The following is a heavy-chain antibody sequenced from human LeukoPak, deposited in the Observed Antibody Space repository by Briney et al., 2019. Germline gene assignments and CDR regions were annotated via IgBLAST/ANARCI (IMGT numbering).Heavy chain of an antibody. Sequence: PSETLSLTCTVSGVSMRAFYWSWLRQPAGKELEWFGRIYTTGNTNYNPSLKSRVTISGDTSKNQFYLRLTSVTAADTVVYYCARAPAVSGTTWFDPWGQGALVTVSS. J-gene: IGHJ5*02. CDR1: GVSMRAFY. D-gene: IGHD1-1*01. V-gene: IGHV4-4*07. CDR2: IYTTGNT. CDR3: ARAPAVSGTTWFDP.